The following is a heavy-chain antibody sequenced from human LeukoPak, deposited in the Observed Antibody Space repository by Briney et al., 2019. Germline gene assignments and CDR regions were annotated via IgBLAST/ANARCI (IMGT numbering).Heavy chain of an antibody. J-gene: IGHJ4*02. CDR1: GVTPSSYA. Sequence: PGGSPRPSCAASGVTPSSYAMSWVRHAPRQGMDWGGVANSSVTGTYYPDSVKGQFTLSRDNSKNTLYLQMNSLRAEDTAIYYCAKAYYGDYLSFDSWGQGTLVTVSS. V-gene: IGHV3-23*01. CDR2: ANSSVTGT. D-gene: IGHD4-17*01. CDR3: AKAYYGDYLSFDS.